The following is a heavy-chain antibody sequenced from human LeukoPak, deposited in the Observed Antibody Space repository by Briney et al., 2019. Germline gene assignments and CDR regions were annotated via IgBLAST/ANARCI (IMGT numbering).Heavy chain of an antibody. V-gene: IGHV4-39*07. Sequence: SETLSLTCTVSGGSISSSSYYWGWIRQPPGKGLEWIGSIYYSGSTYYNPSLKSRVTISVDTSKNQFSLKLSSVTAADTAVYYCASHPAYLDAFDIWGQGTMVTVSS. CDR3: ASHPAYLDAFDI. CDR1: GGSISSSSYY. CDR2: IYYSGST. J-gene: IGHJ3*02.